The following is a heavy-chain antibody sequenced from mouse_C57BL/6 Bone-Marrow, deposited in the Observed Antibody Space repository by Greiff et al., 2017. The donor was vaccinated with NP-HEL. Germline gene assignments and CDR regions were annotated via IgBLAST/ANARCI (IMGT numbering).Heavy chain of an antibody. CDR1: GYSITSGYY. D-gene: IGHD1-2*01. J-gene: IGHJ2*01. CDR3: AKEGGDYGHYFDY. Sequence: ESGPGLVKPSQSLSLTCSVTGYSITSGYYWNWIRQFPGNKLEWMGYISYDGSNNYNPSLKNRISITRDTSKNQFFLKLNSVTTEDTATYYCAKEGGDYGHYFDYWGQGTTLTVSS. CDR2: ISYDGSN. V-gene: IGHV3-6*01.